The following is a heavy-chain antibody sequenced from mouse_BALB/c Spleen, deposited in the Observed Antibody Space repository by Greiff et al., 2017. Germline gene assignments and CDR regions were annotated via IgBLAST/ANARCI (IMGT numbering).Heavy chain of an antibody. CDR2: INPSTGYN. D-gene: IGHD2-1*01. J-gene: IGHJ3*01. CDR1: GYTFTSYW. Sequence: QVQLQQSGAELAKPGASVKMSCKASGYTFTSYWMHWVKQRPGQGLEWIGYINPSTGYNEYNQKFKDKATLTADKSSSTAYMQLSSLTSEDSAVYYCARYYYGKGFAYWGQGTLVTVSA. V-gene: IGHV1-7*01. CDR3: ARYYYGKGFAY.